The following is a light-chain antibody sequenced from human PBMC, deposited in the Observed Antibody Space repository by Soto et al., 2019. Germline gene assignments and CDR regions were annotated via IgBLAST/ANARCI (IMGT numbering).Light chain of an antibody. CDR3: QQYYGTPWT. Sequence: EVVMTQSPALLSVSPGERVTLSCRASQTVTNNLAWYQQRPGQAPRLLIYDSSSRATGVPARFSGSGSGTEFTLTISSLKAEDVAIYYCQQYYGTPWTFGRGTKVEIK. J-gene: IGKJ1*01. CDR2: DSS. CDR1: QTVTNN. V-gene: IGKV3-15*01.